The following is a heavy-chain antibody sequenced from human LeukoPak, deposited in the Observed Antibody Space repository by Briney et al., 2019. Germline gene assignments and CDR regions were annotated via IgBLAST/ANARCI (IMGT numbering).Heavy chain of an antibody. CDR1: GGSISSYY. D-gene: IGHD1-14*01. CDR2: IYHSGST. V-gene: IGHV4-59*01. J-gene: IGHJ5*02. CDR3: ARDFPESKGWGLDP. Sequence: SETLSLTCTVSGGSISSYYWSWIRQPPGMGLEWIGYIYHSGSTKYNPSLKSRVTISVDTSKNQFSLKLSSVTAADTAVYYCARDFPESKGWGLDPWGQGTLVTVSS.